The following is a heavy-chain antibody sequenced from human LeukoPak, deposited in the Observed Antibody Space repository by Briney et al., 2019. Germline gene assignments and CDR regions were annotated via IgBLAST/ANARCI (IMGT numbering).Heavy chain of an antibody. D-gene: IGHD6-13*01. J-gene: IGHJ1*01. V-gene: IGHV4-34*01. CDR3: ATHSSSTKMRYFQH. Sequence: SETLSLTCAVYGGSFSGYYWSWIRQPPGKGLEWIGEINHSGSTNYNPSLKSRVTISVDTSKNQFSLKLSSVTAADTAVYYCATHSSSTKMRYFQHWGQGTLVTVSS. CDR1: GGSFSGYY. CDR2: INHSGST.